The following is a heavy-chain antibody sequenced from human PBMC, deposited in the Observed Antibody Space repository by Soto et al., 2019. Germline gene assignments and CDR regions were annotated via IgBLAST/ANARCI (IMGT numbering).Heavy chain of an antibody. CDR1: GFTFSSYS. CDR2: ISSSSSYI. D-gene: IGHD2-2*01. CDR3: ARVPGSSTSCPDY. Sequence: GESLRLSCAASGFTFSSYSMNWVRQAPGKGLEWVSSISSSSSYIYYADSVKGRFTISRDNAKNSLYLQMNSLRAEDTAVYYCARVPGSSTSCPDYWGQGTLVTVSS. J-gene: IGHJ4*02. V-gene: IGHV3-21*01.